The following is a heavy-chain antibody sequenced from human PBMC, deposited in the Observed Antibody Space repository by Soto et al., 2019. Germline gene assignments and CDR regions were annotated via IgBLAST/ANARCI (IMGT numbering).Heavy chain of an antibody. CDR3: PRRAGPAYYYRGV. CDR1: GFTLSGYA. CDR2: ISSNGVGT. D-gene: IGHD6-25*01. J-gene: IGHJ6*03. Sequence: EVQLAESGGGLAQPGGSLRLSCAASGFTLSGYAMDWVRQAPGKGLEYVSGISSNGVGTYYANSVQGRFTISRDNSKNSVYLHMGSLRPEAMAMYYWPRRAGPAYYYRGVWGKGTTFIFSS. V-gene: IGHV3-64*01.